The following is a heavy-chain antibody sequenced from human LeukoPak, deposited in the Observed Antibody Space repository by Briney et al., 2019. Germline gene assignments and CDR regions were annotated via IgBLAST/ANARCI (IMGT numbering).Heavy chain of an antibody. CDR2: IIPIFGTA. CDR3: ARDPGDYGDYLLDY. CDR1: GGTFSSYA. Sequence: SVKVSCKASGGTFSSYAISCVRQAPGQGLEWMGGIIPIFGTANYAQKFQGRVTITADESTSTAYMELSSLRSEDTAVYYCARDPGDYGDYLLDYWGQGTLVTVSS. J-gene: IGHJ4*02. V-gene: IGHV1-69*13. D-gene: IGHD4-17*01.